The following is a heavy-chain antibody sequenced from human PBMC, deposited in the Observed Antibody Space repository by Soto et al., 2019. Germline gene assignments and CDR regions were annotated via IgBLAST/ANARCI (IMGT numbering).Heavy chain of an antibody. V-gene: IGHV3-23*01. CDR2: ISGSGFKK. D-gene: IGHD1-26*01. CDR3: AKNQGVELVPLATVDWFDP. CDR1: GFIFENFG. J-gene: IGHJ5*02. Sequence: GGSLRVSCAASGFIFENFGMSWVRQAPGKGLEWISSISGSGFKKYYADSVKGRFTISRDNSKSTVYLELNNLSAEDTAVYHCAKNQGVELVPLATVDWFDPWGQGSVVTVPQ.